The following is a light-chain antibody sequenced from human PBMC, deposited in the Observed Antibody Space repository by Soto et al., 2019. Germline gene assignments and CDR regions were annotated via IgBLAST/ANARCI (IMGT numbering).Light chain of an antibody. CDR2: KAS. Sequence: IQMTQSPSSLSGSVGDRVTITCRASQTISSWLAWYQQKPGKAPKLLIYKASTLKSGVPSRFSGSGSGTEFTLTINSLQPDDFATYYCQRYNSYLWTFGQGTKVDIK. CDR3: QRYNSYLWT. J-gene: IGKJ1*01. V-gene: IGKV1-5*03. CDR1: QTISSW.